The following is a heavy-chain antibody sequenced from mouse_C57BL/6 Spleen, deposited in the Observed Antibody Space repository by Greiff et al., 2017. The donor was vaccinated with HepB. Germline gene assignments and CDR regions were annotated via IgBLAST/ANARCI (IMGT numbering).Heavy chain of an antibody. Sequence: VQLKESGPELVKPGASVKMSCKASGYTFTDYNMHWVKQSPGKSLEWIGYINPNNGGTSYNQKFKGKATLTVNKSSSTAYMELRSLTSEDSAGYYCARAYYYGSSYAMDYWGQGTSVAVSS. V-gene: IGHV1-22*01. CDR2: INPNNGGT. J-gene: IGHJ4*01. CDR1: GYTFTDYN. D-gene: IGHD1-1*01. CDR3: ARAYYYGSSYAMDY.